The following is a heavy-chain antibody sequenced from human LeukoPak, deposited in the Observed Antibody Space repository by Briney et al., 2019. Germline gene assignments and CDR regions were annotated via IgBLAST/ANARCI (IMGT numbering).Heavy chain of an antibody. J-gene: IGHJ4*02. V-gene: IGHV4-59*01. CDR3: ARGPGSRYLDY. CDR2: IYYSGST. Sequence: SETLSLTCTVSGGSINTYYGSWIRQPPGKGLEWIGYIYYSGSTKYNPSLERRISISVDTSKNQYSLRLSSVTAADRAVYYCARGPGSRYLDYWGQGILVTVSS. D-gene: IGHD3-10*01. CDR1: GGSINTYY.